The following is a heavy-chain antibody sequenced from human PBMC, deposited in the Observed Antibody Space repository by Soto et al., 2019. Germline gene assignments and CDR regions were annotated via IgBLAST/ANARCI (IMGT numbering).Heavy chain of an antibody. CDR3: ARDSADTAMVTRWLDY. V-gene: IGHV4-31*03. D-gene: IGHD5-18*01. CDR1: GGSISSGGYY. Sequence: QVQLQESGPGLVKPSQTLSLTCTVSGGSISSGGYYWSWIRQHPGKGLEWIGYIYYSGSTYYNPSLTSRVTISVDTSKNQFSLMLSSVTAADTAVYYCARDSADTAMVTRWLDYWGQGTLVTVSS. CDR2: IYYSGST. J-gene: IGHJ4*01.